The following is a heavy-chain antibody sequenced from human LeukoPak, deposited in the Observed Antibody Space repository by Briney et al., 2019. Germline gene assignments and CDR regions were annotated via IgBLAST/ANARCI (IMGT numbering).Heavy chain of an antibody. CDR3: ARGHPDYASAYYFDY. D-gene: IGHD2-2*01. CDR2: IYVGSSLT. CDR1: GFMFSSRS. J-gene: IGHJ4*02. Sequence: PGGSLRRYCTASGFMFSSRSMMWDHQAPGKGLEWIAYIYVGSSLTFYADSVKGRFTISRDNAKNSLYLHMNSLTAEDTAVYYCARGHPDYASAYYFDYWGQGTPVTVSS. V-gene: IGHV3-48*01.